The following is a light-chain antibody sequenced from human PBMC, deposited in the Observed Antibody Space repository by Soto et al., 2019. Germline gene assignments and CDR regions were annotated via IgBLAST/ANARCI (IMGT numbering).Light chain of an antibody. CDR3: QQYNSYPVIT. CDR2: HAS. J-gene: IGKJ5*01. V-gene: IGKV1-5*01. Sequence: DIQMTQSPSTLSGSVGDRVTITCRASQTISSWLAWYQQKPGTAPKVLIYHASNLQSGVPSRFSGSGSGTDFTLTISSLQPEDFATYYCQQYNSYPVITFGQGTRLEIK. CDR1: QTISSW.